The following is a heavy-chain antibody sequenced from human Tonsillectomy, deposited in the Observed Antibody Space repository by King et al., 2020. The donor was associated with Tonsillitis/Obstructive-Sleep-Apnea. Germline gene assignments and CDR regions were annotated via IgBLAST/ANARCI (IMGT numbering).Heavy chain of an antibody. CDR1: GFRFSSYA. Sequence: VQLVESGGGLVQPGGSLRLSCAASGFRFSSYAMNWVRQAPGKGLEWVSAISASGYSAYYADSVKGRFTISRDNSKNTLYLQMNSLRAEDTAVYYCAKDAGDFWSGYSHYFDYWGQGTLVTVSS. J-gene: IGHJ4*02. V-gene: IGHV3-23*04. D-gene: IGHD3-3*01. CDR2: ISASGYSA. CDR3: AKDAGDFWSGYSHYFDY.